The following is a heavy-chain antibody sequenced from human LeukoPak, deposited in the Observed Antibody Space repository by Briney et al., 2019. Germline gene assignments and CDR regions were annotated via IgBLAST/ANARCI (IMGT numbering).Heavy chain of an antibody. J-gene: IGHJ4*02. CDR2: INHSGST. Sequence: SETLSLTCAVYGGSFSGYYWSWIRQPPGKGLEWIGEINHSGSTNYNPSLKSRVTISVDTSKSQFSLKLSSVTAADTAVYYCARDSSGWYRLSGYFDYWGQGTLVTVSS. CDR1: GGSFSGYY. V-gene: IGHV4-34*01. D-gene: IGHD6-19*01. CDR3: ARDSSGWYRLSGYFDY.